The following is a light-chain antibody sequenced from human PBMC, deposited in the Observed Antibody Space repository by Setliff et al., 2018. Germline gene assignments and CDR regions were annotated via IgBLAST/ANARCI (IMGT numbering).Light chain of an antibody. CDR2: QVT. CDR1: SSDVGGYNY. Sequence: QSVLAQPAAVAGSPGQSITISCAGTSSDVGGYNYVSWYQQNPGKAPKLMIYQVTKQTKEVSDRFSGSKSVTTASLTISGLQAEDEADYYCLSYTSKSTHALFAGGTQLTVL. CDR3: LSYTSKSTHAL. V-gene: IGLV2-14*03. J-gene: IGLJ2*01.